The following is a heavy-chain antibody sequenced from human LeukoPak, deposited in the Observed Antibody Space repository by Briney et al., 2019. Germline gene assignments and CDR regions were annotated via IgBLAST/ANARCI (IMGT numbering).Heavy chain of an antibody. J-gene: IGHJ4*02. D-gene: IGHD2-21*02. Sequence: GGSLRLSCAASGFTFSSYAMSWVRQAPGKGLEWVSAISGSGGSTYYADSVKGRFTSSRDNSKNTLYLQMNSLRAEDTAVYYRATRGVTATYYFDYWGQGTLVTVSS. CDR2: ISGSGGST. CDR1: GFTFSSYA. CDR3: ATRGVTATYYFDY. V-gene: IGHV3-23*01.